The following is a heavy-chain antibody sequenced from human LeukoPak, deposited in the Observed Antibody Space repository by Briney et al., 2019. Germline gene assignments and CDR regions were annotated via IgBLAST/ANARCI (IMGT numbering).Heavy chain of an antibody. CDR3: AKMPVSYSSGWTNFDY. J-gene: IGHJ4*02. Sequence: PGGSLRLSCAASGFTCSNYAVSWVRQAPGKGLEWVSGISGSGSSTYYADSVKGRFTISRDNSKNTLYLQMNSLRAGDTAVYFCAKMPVSYSSGWTNFDYWGQGTLVTVSS. V-gene: IGHV3-23*01. CDR1: GFTCSNYA. CDR2: ISGSGSST. D-gene: IGHD6-19*01.